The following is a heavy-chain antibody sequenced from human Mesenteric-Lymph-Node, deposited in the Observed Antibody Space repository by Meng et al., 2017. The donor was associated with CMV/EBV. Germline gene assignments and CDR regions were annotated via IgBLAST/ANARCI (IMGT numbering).Heavy chain of an antibody. D-gene: IGHD5-12*01. CDR2: ISWNSGTI. Sequence: GGSLRLSCAASGFTFVAYAMHWVRQVPGKGLEWVSGISWNSGTIDYADSVKGRFTISRDNAKNSLYLQMNSLRAEDTAFYYCAKDQSGYYGGLDYWGQGTLVTVSS. J-gene: IGHJ4*02. CDR3: AKDQSGYYGGLDY. V-gene: IGHV3-9*01. CDR1: GFTFVAYA.